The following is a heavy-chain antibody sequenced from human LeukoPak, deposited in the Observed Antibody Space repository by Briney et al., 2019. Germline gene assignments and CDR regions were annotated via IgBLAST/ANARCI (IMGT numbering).Heavy chain of an antibody. D-gene: IGHD3-3*01. Sequence: PGGSLRLSCAASGFTFSSYWMHWVRQAPGKGLVWVSRINSDGSSTSYADSVKGRFTISRDNAKTTLYLQVNSLRAEDTAVYYCARGVSRDGVVIIRYWYFDLWGRGTLVTVSS. CDR1: GFTFSSYW. CDR2: INSDGSST. J-gene: IGHJ2*01. CDR3: ARGVSRDGVVIIRYWYFDL. V-gene: IGHV3-74*01.